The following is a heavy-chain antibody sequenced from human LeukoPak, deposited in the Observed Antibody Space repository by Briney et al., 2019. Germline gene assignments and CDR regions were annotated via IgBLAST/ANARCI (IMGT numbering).Heavy chain of an antibody. V-gene: IGHV4-59*01. CDR2: IYYSGST. Sequence: SETLSLTCTVSGGSISSYYWSWIRQPPGKGLEWIGYIYYSGSTNYNPSLKSRVTISVDTSKNQFSLKLSSVTAADTAVYYCARESYYDSSGYGRANWFDPWGQGTLVTVSS. CDR1: GGSISSYY. D-gene: IGHD3-22*01. CDR3: ARESYYDSSGYGRANWFDP. J-gene: IGHJ5*02.